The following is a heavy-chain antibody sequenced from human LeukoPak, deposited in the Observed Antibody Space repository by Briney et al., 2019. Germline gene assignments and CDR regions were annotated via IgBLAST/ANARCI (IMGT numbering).Heavy chain of an antibody. CDR3: ARFGGSYHFDY. D-gene: IGHD1-26*01. J-gene: IGHJ4*02. CDR1: GGSFSGYY. V-gene: IGHV4-34*01. CDR2: INHSGST. Sequence: SETLSLTCAVYGGSFSGYYWSWIRQPPGKGLEWIGEINHSGSTNYNPSLKSRVTISVDTSKNQFSLKLSSVTAADTAVYYCARFGGSYHFDYWGQGTLVTVSS.